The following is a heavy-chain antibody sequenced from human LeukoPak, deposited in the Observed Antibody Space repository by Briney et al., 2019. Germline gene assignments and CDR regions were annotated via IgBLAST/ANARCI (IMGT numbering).Heavy chain of an antibody. V-gene: IGHV4-59*12. D-gene: IGHD6-13*01. J-gene: IGHJ4*02. Sequence: PSETLSLTCTVSGGSISSYYWSWIRQPPGKGLEWIGYIYYSGSTNYNPSLKSRVTISVDTSKNQFSLKLSSVTAADTAVYYCAREPTPGIAAAGTRYWGQGTLVTVSS. CDR1: GGSISSYY. CDR3: AREPTPGIAAAGTRY. CDR2: IYYSGST.